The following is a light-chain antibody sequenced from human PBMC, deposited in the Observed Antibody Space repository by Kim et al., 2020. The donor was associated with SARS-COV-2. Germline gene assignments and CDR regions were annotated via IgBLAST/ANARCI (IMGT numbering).Light chain of an antibody. J-gene: IGKJ1*01. CDR3: QQYVNSLWT. Sequence: SPRERATLSCGARPGVVSSSFAWYQQKPGLTPRRLIYEASSRAAGIPDRVSGGGCVTDFTLTISGLWPEEFAVYYCQQYVNSLWTFVQGAK. CDR1: PGVVSSS. CDR2: EAS. V-gene: IGKV3D-20*01.